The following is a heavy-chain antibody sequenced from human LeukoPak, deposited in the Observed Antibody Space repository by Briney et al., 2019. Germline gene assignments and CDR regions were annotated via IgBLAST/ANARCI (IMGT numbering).Heavy chain of an antibody. Sequence: GGSLRLSCTASGFTFGDYAMSWVRQAPGKGLEWVGFIRSKAYGGTTEYAASVKGRFTISRDDSKSIAYLQMNSLKTEDTAVYYCTRDRYRSSWYGGESDYWGQGTLVTVSS. CDR1: GFTFGDYA. CDR3: TRDRYRSSWYGGESDY. CDR2: IRSKAYGGTT. D-gene: IGHD6-13*01. V-gene: IGHV3-49*04. J-gene: IGHJ4*02.